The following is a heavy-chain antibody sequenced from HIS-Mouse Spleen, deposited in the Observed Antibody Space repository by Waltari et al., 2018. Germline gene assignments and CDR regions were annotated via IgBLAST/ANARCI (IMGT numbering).Heavy chain of an antibody. V-gene: IGHV3-74*01. CDR3: ARDLERDAFDI. D-gene: IGHD1-1*01. J-gene: IGHJ3*02. Sequence: EVQLVESGGGLVQPGGSLRLSCAASGFTFSSYWMSWVRQAPGKGQVWVLRINSAGSSTSHAEPVKVRFTISRDNAKNLLYLQMKSMRAEETAVYYCARDLERDAFDIWGQGTMVTVSS. CDR1: GFTFSSYW. CDR2: INSAGSST.